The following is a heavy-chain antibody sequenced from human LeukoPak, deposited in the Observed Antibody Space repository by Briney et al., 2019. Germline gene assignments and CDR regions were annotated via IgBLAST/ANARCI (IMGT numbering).Heavy chain of an antibody. V-gene: IGHV3-30-3*01. CDR2: TPYDGSNK. J-gene: IGHJ4*02. Sequence: GGSLRLSCAASGFTLSSYGMHWVRQAPGKGLEWVAVTPYDGSNKYYADSVKGRFTISRDNSKSTVSLQMNSLRAEDTAVYYCARSYGSMVYWGQGTLVTVSS. CDR1: GFTLSSYG. CDR3: ARSYGSMVY. D-gene: IGHD6-13*01.